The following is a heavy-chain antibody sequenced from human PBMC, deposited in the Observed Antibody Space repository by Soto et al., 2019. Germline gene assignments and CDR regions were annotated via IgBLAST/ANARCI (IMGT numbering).Heavy chain of an antibody. Sequence: SVKVSCRASGGTLSSYAISWVRQAPGQGLEWMGGIIPIFGTANYAQKFQGRVTITADKSTSTAYMELSSLRSEDTAVYYCARDSITIFGVVISHYYGMDVWGQGTTVTVSS. CDR2: IIPIFGTA. V-gene: IGHV1-69*06. CDR3: ARDSITIFGVVISHYYGMDV. D-gene: IGHD3-3*01. CDR1: GGTLSSYA. J-gene: IGHJ6*02.